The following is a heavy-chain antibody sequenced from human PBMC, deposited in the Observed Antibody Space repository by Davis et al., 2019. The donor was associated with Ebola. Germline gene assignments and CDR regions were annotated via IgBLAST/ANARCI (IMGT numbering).Heavy chain of an antibody. CDR3: ARDMAPNWFDP. CDR1: GFTFSSYS. CDR2: ISSSSSYI. V-gene: IGHV3-21*01. J-gene: IGHJ5*02. D-gene: IGHD3-10*01. Sequence: GESLKISCAASGFTFSSYSMNWVRQAPGKGLEWVSSISSSSSYIYYADSVKGRFTISRDNAKNSLYLQMNSLRAEDTAVYYCARDMAPNWFDPWGQGTLVTVSS.